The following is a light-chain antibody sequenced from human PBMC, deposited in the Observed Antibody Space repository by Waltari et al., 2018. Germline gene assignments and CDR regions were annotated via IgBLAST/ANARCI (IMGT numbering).Light chain of an antibody. CDR1: QGIRTY. V-gene: IGKV1-17*01. Sequence: DIQMTQSPSSLSASAGGRVTITCRASQGIRTYLNWYQQKPGKAPKRLIYAASSLESGDPSRFSGSGSGTDFTLTINSLQPEDFATYFCLQYNSNPPTFGQGTKVEIK. CDR3: LQYNSNPPT. CDR2: AAS. J-gene: IGKJ1*01.